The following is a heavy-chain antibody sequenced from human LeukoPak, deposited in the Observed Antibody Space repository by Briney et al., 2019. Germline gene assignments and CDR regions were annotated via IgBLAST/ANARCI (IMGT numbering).Heavy chain of an antibody. CDR2: IYSGGST. D-gene: IGHD3-3*01. J-gene: IGHJ4*02. V-gene: IGHV3-53*01. CDR3: ARAYYDFWSGYYSGFDY. Sequence: GGSLRLSCAASGFTVSSYYMSWVRQAPGKGLEWVSVIYSGGSTYYADSVKGRFTISRDNSKNTLYLQMNSLRAEDTAVYYCARAYYDFWSGYYSGFDYWGQGTLVTVSS. CDR1: GFTVSSYY.